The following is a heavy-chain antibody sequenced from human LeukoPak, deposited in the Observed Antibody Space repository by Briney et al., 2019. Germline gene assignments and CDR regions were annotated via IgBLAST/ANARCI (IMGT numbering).Heavy chain of an antibody. J-gene: IGHJ4*02. CDR3: ATAWDGDYRRRTYYFDY. V-gene: IGHV1-24*01. Sequence: ASVKVSCKASGGTFSSYAISWVRQAPGKGLEWMGGFDPEDGETIYAQKFQGRVTITEDTSTDTAYMELSSLRSEDTAVYYCATAWDGDYRRRTYYFDYWGQGTLVTVSS. CDR1: GGTFSSYA. D-gene: IGHD4-11*01. CDR2: FDPEDGET.